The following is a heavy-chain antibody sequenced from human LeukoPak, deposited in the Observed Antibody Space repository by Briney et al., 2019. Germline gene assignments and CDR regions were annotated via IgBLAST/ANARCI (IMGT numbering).Heavy chain of an antibody. CDR2: ISGSGDST. CDR1: GLTFSNCA. V-gene: IGHV3-23*01. D-gene: IGHD3-10*01. Sequence: GSLRLSCAASGLTFSNCAMSWVRQAPGKGLEWVSTISGSGDSTYYADSVKGRVTISRDNFKNTLNLQMDSLRADDTAVYYCATRGLYYTYYMDVWGKGTTVTVSS. J-gene: IGHJ6*03. CDR3: ATRGLYYTYYMDV.